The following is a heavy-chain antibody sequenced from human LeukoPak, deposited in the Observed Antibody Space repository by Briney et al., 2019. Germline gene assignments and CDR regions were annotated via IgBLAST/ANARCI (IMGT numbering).Heavy chain of an antibody. V-gene: IGHV3-23*01. J-gene: IGHJ4*02. CDR1: GFAFSSYA. CDR2: ISGSGGST. Sequence: GGSLRLSCAASGFAFSSYAMSWVRQAPGKGLEWVSAISGSGGSTYYADSVKGRFTISRDNSKNTLYLQMNSLRAEDTAVYYCAKIAEAVSSNYYFDYWGQGALVTVSS. CDR3: AKIAEAVSSNYYFDY. D-gene: IGHD2-21*01.